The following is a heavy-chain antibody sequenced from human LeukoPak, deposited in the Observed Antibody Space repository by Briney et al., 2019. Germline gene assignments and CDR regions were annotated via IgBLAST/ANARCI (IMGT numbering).Heavy chain of an antibody. CDR3: ARVSVSYDILTGPVFDY. Sequence: GGSLRLSCAAFGFTFSNYGMHWAGPAPGKGLEWVEFVRYDETTKFYADSVKGRFTISRDNSKTTLYLQMNSLRAEDTAVYYCARVSVSYDILTGPVFDYWGQGTLVTVSS. CDR1: GFTFSNYG. CDR2: VRYDETTK. D-gene: IGHD3-9*01. J-gene: IGHJ4*02. V-gene: IGHV3-30*02.